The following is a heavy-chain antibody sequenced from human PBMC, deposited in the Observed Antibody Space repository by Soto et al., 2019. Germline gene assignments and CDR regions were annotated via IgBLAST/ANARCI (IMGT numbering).Heavy chain of an antibody. CDR1: GGSISNYY. CDR2: IYYSGNT. Sequence: NPSETLSLTCTVSGGSISNYYWSWIRQPPGKGLEWIGYIYYSGNTIYNPSLNSRATISVDTSKNQFSLTLTSVTAADTAVYYCARFPTNGNNQYWGQGTLVTVSS. J-gene: IGHJ4*02. D-gene: IGHD2-8*01. V-gene: IGHV4-59*01. CDR3: ARFPTNGNNQY.